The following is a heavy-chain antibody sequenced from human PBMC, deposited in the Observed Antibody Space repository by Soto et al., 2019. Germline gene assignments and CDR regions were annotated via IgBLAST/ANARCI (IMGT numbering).Heavy chain of an antibody. CDR3: ARFLGGAGSYYDGQNYNYYNGMDV. Sequence: QAQLVQSGAEVKKPGSSVKVSCKASGGPYNSFAISWVRQAPGQGLEWIGGIIPVFGTAPYAQKFKGRVTLTAEESTSTAYMELSSLAFEDTAVYYCARFLGGAGSYYDGQNYNYYNGMDVWGQGTTVTVSS. CDR1: GGPYNSFA. J-gene: IGHJ6*01. CDR2: IIPVFGTA. D-gene: IGHD3-10*01. V-gene: IGHV1-69*01.